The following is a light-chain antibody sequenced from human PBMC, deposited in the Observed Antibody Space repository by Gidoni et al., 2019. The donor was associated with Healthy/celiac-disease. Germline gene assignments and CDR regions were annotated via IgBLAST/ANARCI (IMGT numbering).Light chain of an antibody. Sequence: EIGMTHSPATLSVAPGESATLSCSASQLVSSNLAWYQQKPGQAPRLLIYGASTRATGIPARFSGSGSGTEFTLTISSLQSEDFAVYYCQQYNNWPPWTFGQGTKVEIK. CDR2: GAS. CDR1: QLVSSN. CDR3: QQYNNWPPWT. V-gene: IGKV3-15*01. J-gene: IGKJ1*01.